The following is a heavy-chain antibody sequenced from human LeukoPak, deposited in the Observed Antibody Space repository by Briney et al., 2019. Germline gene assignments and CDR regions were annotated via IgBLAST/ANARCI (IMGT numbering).Heavy chain of an antibody. V-gene: IGHV3-53*01. Sequence: GGSLRLSCAASGFTFSSYAMSWVRQAPGKGLEWVSVIYSGGSTYYADSVKGRFTISRDNSKNTLYLQMNSLRAEDTAVYYCARNRVAATTPEYYYYYYGMDVWGQGTTVTVSS. CDR1: GFTFSSYA. CDR2: IYSGGST. D-gene: IGHD2-15*01. J-gene: IGHJ6*02. CDR3: ARNRVAATTPEYYYYYYGMDV.